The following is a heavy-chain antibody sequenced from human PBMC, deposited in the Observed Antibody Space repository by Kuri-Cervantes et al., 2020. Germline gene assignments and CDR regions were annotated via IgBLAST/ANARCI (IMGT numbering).Heavy chain of an antibody. D-gene: IGHD3-10*01. CDR3: ARIRGKKMVRGVPVSSWHYYGMDV. Sequence: LRLSCTVSGGSISSGGYYWSWIRQHPGKGLEWIGYIYYSGSTYYNPSLKSRVTISVDTSKNQFSLKLSSVTAADTAVYYCARIRGKKMVRGVPVSSWHYYGMDVWGQGTTVTVSS. J-gene: IGHJ6*02. V-gene: IGHV4-31*03. CDR2: IYYSGST. CDR1: GGSISSGGYY.